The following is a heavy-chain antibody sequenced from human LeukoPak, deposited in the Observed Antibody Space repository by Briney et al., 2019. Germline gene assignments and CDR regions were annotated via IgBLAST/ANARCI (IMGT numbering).Heavy chain of an antibody. Sequence: PSETLSLTCTVSGGSISSSSYYWGWIRQPPGKGLEWIGSIYYSGSTYYNPSLESRVTISVDTSKNQFSLKLSSVTAADTAVYYCARGQKRGRQWLVTHNWFDPWGQGTPVTVSS. CDR3: ARGQKRGRQWLVTHNWFDP. CDR1: GGSISSSSYY. V-gene: IGHV4-39*07. CDR2: IYYSGST. J-gene: IGHJ5*02. D-gene: IGHD6-19*01.